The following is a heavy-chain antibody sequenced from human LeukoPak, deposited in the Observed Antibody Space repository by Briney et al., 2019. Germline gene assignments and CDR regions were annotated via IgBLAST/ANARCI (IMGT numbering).Heavy chain of an antibody. CDR3: ARLPDYHYYFYMDV. CDR1: GDFISGSTYY. CDR2: IHYSGST. V-gene: IGHV4-39*01. Sequence: PSETLSLTCTVSGDFISGSTYYWGWVRQPPGKGLEWIASIHYSGSTYSNPSFKSRITISVDTSKNQITLKLTSVTAADTAVYYCARLPDYHYYFYMDVWGKGTTVTISS. J-gene: IGHJ6*03.